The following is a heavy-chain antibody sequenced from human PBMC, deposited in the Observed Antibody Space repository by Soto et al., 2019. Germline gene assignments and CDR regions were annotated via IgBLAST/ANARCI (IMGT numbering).Heavy chain of an antibody. CDR3: AKSPPKYGDYVGWFDY. V-gene: IGHV3-23*01. Sequence: EVQLLESGGGLVQPGGSLRLSCAASGFTFSSYAMSWVRQAPGKGLEWVSAISGSGGSTYYADSVKGRFTISRDNSKNTLYLQMNSPRAEDTAVYYCAKSPPKYGDYVGWFDYWGQGTLVTVSS. D-gene: IGHD4-17*01. J-gene: IGHJ4*02. CDR1: GFTFSSYA. CDR2: ISGSGGST.